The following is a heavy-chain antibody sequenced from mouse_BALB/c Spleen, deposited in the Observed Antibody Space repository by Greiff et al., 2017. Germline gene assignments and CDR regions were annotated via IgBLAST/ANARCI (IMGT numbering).Heavy chain of an antibody. J-gene: IGHJ3*01. V-gene: IGHV1-4*01. CDR2: INPSSGYT. D-gene: IGHD2-14*01. CDR1: GYTFTSYT. Sequence: QVQLKESGPELARPGASVKMSCKASGYTFTSYTMHWVKQRPGQGLEWIGYINPSSGYTNYNQKFKDKATLTADKSSSTAYMQLSSLTSEDSAVYYCAREETYDGFAYWGQGTLVTVSA. CDR3: AREETYDGFAY.